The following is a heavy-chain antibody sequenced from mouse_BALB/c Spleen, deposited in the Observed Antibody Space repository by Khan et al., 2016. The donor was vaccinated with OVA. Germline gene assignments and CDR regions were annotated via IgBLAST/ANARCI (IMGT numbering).Heavy chain of an antibody. V-gene: IGHV1S136*01. CDR3: ARGNWQSYYVDY. J-gene: IGHJ2*01. CDR2: INPSNGGT. CDR1: GYTFTNYV. D-gene: IGHD4-1*01. Sequence: EVQLQESGPELVKPGASVKMSCKASGYTFTNYVLHWVKQKPGQGLEWIGYINPSNGGTKYNEKFKGKATLASDKSSITAYMELSSLTSEDSAVYYCARGNWQSYYVDYWGQGTTLTLSS.